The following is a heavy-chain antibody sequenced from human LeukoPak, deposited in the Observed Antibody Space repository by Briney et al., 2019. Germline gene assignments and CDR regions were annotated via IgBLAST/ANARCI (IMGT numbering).Heavy chain of an antibody. D-gene: IGHD2-15*01. CDR2: IYYSGST. J-gene: IGHJ4*02. CDR3: ARHLLHYFDY. V-gene: IGHV4-39*01. Sequence: PSGTLSLTCTVSGGSISSSSYYWGWIRQPPGKGLEWIGSIYYSGSTYYNPSLKSRVTISVDTSKNQFSLKLSSVTAADTAVYYCARHLLHYFDYWGQGTLVTVSS. CDR1: GGSISSSSYY.